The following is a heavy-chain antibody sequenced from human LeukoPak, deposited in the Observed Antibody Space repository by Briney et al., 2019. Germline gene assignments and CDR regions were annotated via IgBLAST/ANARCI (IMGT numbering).Heavy chain of an antibody. CDR1: GYTFTDYY. D-gene: IGHD6-13*01. Sequence: ASVKVSCKASGYTFTDYYMHWVRQAPGQGLEWMGWINPNSGVTSYARKFQGRVTMTRDTSISTGYMELSSLRSDDTAVYYCTRGRATFKAASGTPWFDPWGQGTLVSVSS. J-gene: IGHJ5*02. V-gene: IGHV1-2*02. CDR3: TRGRATFKAASGTPWFDP. CDR2: INPNSGVT.